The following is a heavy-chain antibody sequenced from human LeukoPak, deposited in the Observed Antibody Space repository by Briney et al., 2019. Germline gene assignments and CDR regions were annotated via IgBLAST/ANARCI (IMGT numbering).Heavy chain of an antibody. CDR3: ATEQQVLSSGGGY. V-gene: IGHV3-21*01. CDR2: ISSSSYI. D-gene: IGHD2-2*01. Sequence: GGSLRLSCAASGFTFSSYSMNWVRQAPGKGLEWVSSISSSSYIYYADSVKGRFTISRDNAKNLLYLQMNSLRAEDTAVYYCATEQQVLSSGGGYWGQGTLVTVSS. CDR1: GFTFSSYS. J-gene: IGHJ4*02.